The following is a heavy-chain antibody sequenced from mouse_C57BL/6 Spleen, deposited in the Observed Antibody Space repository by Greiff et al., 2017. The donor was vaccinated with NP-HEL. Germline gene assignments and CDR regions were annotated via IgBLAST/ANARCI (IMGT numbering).Heavy chain of an antibody. CDR2: IDPSDSYT. CDR1: GYTFTSYW. CDR3: ARAYYRPMDY. V-gene: IGHV1-59*01. J-gene: IGHJ4*01. D-gene: IGHD2-12*01. Sequence: QVQLQQPGAELVRPGTSVKLSCKASGYTFTSYWMHWVKQRPGQGLEWIGVIDPSDSYTNYNQKFKGKATLTVDTSSSTAYMQLSSLTSEDSAVYYCARAYYRPMDYWGQGTSVTVSS.